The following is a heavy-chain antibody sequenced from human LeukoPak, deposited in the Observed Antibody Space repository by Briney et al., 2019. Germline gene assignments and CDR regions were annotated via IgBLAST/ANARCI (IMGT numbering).Heavy chain of an antibody. CDR1: GYTFTSYD. V-gene: IGHV1-69*13. D-gene: IGHD2-2*01. CDR2: IIPIFGTA. CDR3: ARGYCSSTSCYPTVGWFDP. Sequence: SVKVSCKASGYTFTSYDINWVRQATGQGLEWMGGIIPIFGTANYAQKFQGRVTITADESTSTAYMELSSLRSEDTAVYYCARGYCSSTSCYPTVGWFDPWGQGTLVTVSS. J-gene: IGHJ5*02.